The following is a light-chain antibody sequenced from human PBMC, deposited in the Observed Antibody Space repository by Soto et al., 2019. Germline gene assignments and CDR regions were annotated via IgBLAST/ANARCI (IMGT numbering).Light chain of an antibody. CDR1: SSDVGGYNY. J-gene: IGLJ1*01. CDR2: EVN. CDR3: SSYAGSSNL. Sequence: QSVLTQPPSASGSPGQSVAISCTGTSSDVGGYNYVSWYQQHPGKAPKLMIYEVNKRPSGVPDRFSGSKSGNTASLTASGLQAEDEADYYCSSYAGSSNLFGAGRKVNV. V-gene: IGLV2-8*01.